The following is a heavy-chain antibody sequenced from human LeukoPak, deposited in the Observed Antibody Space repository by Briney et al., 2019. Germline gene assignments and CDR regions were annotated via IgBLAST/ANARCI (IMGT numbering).Heavy chain of an antibody. V-gene: IGHV3-74*01. D-gene: IGHD3-16*01. CDR2: IKSDGSST. Sequence: GGSLRLSCAASGFIFSGYWMHWVRQAPGKGLVWVSRIKSDGSSTSYADSVKGRFTISRDNAKNTLYLQMNSLRVEDTAVYYCERDGAYAGNCFGPGAQEPRVTVPS. J-gene: IGHJ5*02. CDR3: ERDGAYAGNCFGP. CDR1: GFIFSGYW.